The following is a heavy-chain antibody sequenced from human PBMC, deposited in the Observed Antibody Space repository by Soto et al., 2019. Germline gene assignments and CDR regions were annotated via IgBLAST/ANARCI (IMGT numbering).Heavy chain of an antibody. CDR2: IKEDGRET. Sequence: EVQLVESGGGLVQPGGSLRLSCAASGFTFSNYWMSWVRRAPGKGLGWRANIKEDGRETNYVDSGKGRFTISRDNAKNSLYLQINSLRAEDTAVFYCARERPSGLVDLDYWGQGTLVTVSS. V-gene: IGHV3-7*01. J-gene: IGHJ4*02. D-gene: IGHD3-9*01. CDR3: ARERPSGLVDLDY. CDR1: GFTFSNYW.